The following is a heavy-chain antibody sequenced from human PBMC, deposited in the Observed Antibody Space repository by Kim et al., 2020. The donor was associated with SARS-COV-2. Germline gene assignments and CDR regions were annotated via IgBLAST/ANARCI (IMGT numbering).Heavy chain of an antibody. J-gene: IGHJ3*02. CDR3: VKGIGCGSGWYRGCHI. Sequence: GGSLRLSCVTSGFNFDDFDMHWVRQAPGKGLEWVSGISWNNDNVGYGDSVKGRFTISRDNAKNSMYLQMNSLRSEDTAFYYCVKGIGCGSGWYRGCHIWGGGARVNVSS. D-gene: IGHD6-19*01. V-gene: IGHV3-9*01. CDR1: GFNFDDFD. CDR2: ISWNNDNV.